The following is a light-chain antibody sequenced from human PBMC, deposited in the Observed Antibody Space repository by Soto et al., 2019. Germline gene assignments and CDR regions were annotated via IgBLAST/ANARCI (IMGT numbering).Light chain of an antibody. CDR1: QIISSW. V-gene: IGKV1-5*03. CDR2: KAS. CDR3: QQYNSYSWT. Sequence: DIQITQSPSTLSASVGDRVTITCRASQIISSWLAWYQQKPGKAPKLLIYKASSLESGVPSRFSGSGSGTEFTLTISSLQPDDFATYYCQQYNSYSWTFGQGTKVDIK. J-gene: IGKJ1*01.